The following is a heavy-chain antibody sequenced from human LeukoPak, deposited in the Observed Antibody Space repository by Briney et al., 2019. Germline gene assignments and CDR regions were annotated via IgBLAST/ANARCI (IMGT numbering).Heavy chain of an antibody. Sequence: ASVKVSCKASGYTFTSYDINWVRQATGQGLEWMGGMNPNSGNTGYAQKFQGRVTMTRNTSISTAYMELSSLRSEDTAVYYCARVRIVGATHDYYYGMDVWGQGTTVTVSS. CDR3: ARVRIVGATHDYYYGMDV. J-gene: IGHJ6*02. D-gene: IGHD1-26*01. CDR1: GYTFTSYD. CDR2: MNPNSGNT. V-gene: IGHV1-8*01.